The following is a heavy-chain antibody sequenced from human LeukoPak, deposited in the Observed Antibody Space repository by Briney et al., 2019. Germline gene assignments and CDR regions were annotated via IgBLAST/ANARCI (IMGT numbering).Heavy chain of an antibody. CDR3: VATSGSSTN. CDR1: GFTFSNYT. J-gene: IGHJ4*02. CDR2: VSYGGSIK. Sequence: GGSLRLSCVASGFTFSNYTMHWVHQAPGKGLEWVAVVSYGGSIKYYADSVKSRLTISRDNSENTLYLQMNSLRAEDTAVYYCVATSGSSTNWGQGTLVTVSS. D-gene: IGHD2-2*01. V-gene: IGHV3-30-3*01.